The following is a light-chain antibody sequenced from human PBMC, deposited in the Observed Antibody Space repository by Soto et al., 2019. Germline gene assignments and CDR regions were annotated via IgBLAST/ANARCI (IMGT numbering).Light chain of an antibody. CDR2: DVR. CDR1: SSDIGGYSF. Sequence: QSALTQPPSVSGSPGQSVTISCSGTSSDIGGYSFVSWYQQHPGNTPKLIIYDVRNRPSRVPDRFSGSKSGNTASLTISGLQAEDEAHYYCCSYAGTYSVIFGGGTKLTVL. V-gene: IGLV2-11*01. CDR3: CSYAGTYSVI. J-gene: IGLJ2*01.